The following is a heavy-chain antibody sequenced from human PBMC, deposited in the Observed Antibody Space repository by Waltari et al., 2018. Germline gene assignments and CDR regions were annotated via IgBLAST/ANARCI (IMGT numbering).Heavy chain of an antibody. D-gene: IGHD3-22*01. CDR3: ARSDSSGYYSFGDAFDI. CDR1: GGSISSGGYY. V-gene: IGHV4-31*03. Sequence: QVQLQESGPGLVKPSQTLSLTCTVSGGSISSGGYYWGWIRQHPGKGLEWIGYIDYSGCPYYNPSRKSRVTISVDKSKNQFSLKLISVTAADTAVYYCARSDSSGYYSFGDAFDIWGQGTMVTVSS. J-gene: IGHJ3*02. CDR2: IDYSGCP.